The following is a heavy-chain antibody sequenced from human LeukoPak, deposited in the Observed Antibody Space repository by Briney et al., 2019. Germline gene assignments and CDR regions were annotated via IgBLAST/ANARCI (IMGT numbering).Heavy chain of an antibody. CDR2: IYYSGST. Sequence: SETLSLTCTVSGGSISSSSYYWGWIRQPPGKGLEWIGSIYYSGSTYYNPSLKSRVTISVDTSKNQFSLKLSSVTAADTAVYYCARVLYNIPMYFDYWGQGTLVTVSS. J-gene: IGHJ4*02. CDR3: ARVLYNIPMYFDY. D-gene: IGHD5-24*01. CDR1: GGSISSSSYY. V-gene: IGHV4-39*01.